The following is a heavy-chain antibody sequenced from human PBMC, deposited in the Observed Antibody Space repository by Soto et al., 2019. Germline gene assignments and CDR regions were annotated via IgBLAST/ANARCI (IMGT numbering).Heavy chain of an antibody. Sequence: GASVKVSCKASGYTFTSYAMHWVRQAPGQGLEWMGRINGGNDDTKYSQKFQDRVTITSDTSASTAYMELSSLRSEDTAVYYCARAPIYSANWFDPWGQGTLVTVSS. CDR1: GYTFTSYA. V-gene: IGHV1-3*01. J-gene: IGHJ5*02. CDR2: INGGNDDT. D-gene: IGHD5-12*01. CDR3: ARAPIYSANWFDP.